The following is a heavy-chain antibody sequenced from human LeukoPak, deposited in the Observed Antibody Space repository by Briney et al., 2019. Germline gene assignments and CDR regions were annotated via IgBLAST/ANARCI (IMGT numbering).Heavy chain of an antibody. J-gene: IGHJ4*02. CDR2: TCYRSKWYN. CDR1: GDSVSSNSAA. V-gene: IGHV6-1*01. D-gene: IGHD3-3*01. Sequence: SQTLSLTCAISGDSVSSNSAAWNWIRQSPSRGLEWLGRTCYRSKWYNDYAVSVKSRITINPDTSKNQFSLQLNSVTPEDTAVYYCAKRKLRFLDRYYFDYWGQGTLVTVSS. CDR3: AKRKLRFLDRYYFDY.